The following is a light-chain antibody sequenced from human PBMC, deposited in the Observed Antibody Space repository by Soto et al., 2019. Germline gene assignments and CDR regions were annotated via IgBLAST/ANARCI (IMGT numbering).Light chain of an antibody. CDR3: QQYNSFLFT. CDR2: KAS. CDR1: QSISSW. V-gene: IGKV1-5*03. J-gene: IGKJ3*01. Sequence: DIQMTQSPYTLSASVGDRVIITCRASQSISSWLAWYQQKPGKAPKLLIYKASSLESGVPSRFSGSGSGTEFTLTISSLQPDDFASYYCQQYNSFLFTFGPGTKVDIK.